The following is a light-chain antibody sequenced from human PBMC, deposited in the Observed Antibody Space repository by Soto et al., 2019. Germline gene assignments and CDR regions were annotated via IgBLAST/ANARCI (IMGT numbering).Light chain of an antibody. CDR3: TSFTSSSTLV. Sequence: QSALTQPPSVSGSPGQLVTISCTGTSSDVGSYNRVSWYQQPPGTAPKLMIYEVNNRPSGVPDRFSGSKSGNTASLTISGLQAEDEADYYCTSFTSSSTLVFGGGTKLTVL. V-gene: IGLV2-18*02. CDR2: EVN. CDR1: SSDVGSYNR. J-gene: IGLJ2*01.